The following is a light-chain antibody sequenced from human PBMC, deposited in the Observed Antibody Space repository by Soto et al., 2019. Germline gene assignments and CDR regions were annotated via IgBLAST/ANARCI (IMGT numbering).Light chain of an antibody. CDR2: DTI. J-gene: IGLJ1*01. CDR3: VSFTTSRSYV. CDR1: SSDVGAYIF. V-gene: IGLV2-14*03. Sequence: QSALTQAASVSGSPRQSITISGTGTSSDVGAYIFVSWYQQHPGKAPKLMIYDTINRPSGVSNRFSGSKSGNTASLTISGLQAEDEADYYCVSFTTSRSYVFGTGTKLTVL.